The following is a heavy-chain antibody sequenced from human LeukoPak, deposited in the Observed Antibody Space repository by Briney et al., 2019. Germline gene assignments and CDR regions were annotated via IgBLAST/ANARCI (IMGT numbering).Heavy chain of an antibody. CDR3: ARVGGGSLDY. Sequence: SETLSLTCAVYGESFSGYYWSWIREPPGKGLEGIGEIHHSGSTNYNPSLKSRVNISVDTSKNHFSLTVSSVPAADRAVYSCARVGGGSLDYWRQATLVTV. CDR2: IHHSGST. CDR1: GESFSGYY. D-gene: IGHD2-15*01. V-gene: IGHV4-34*01. J-gene: IGHJ4*02.